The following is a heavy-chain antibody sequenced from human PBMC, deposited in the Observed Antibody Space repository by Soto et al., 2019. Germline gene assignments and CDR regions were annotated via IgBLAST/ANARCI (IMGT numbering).Heavy chain of an antibody. D-gene: IGHD1-26*01. CDR2: VRSDGDTT. Sequence: EVQVLESGGGLVQPGGSLRLSCAASGFTFSRYGMNWVRQAPGKGLEWVSGVRSDGDTTYNADSVKGRFTVSRDNFRNTVNLHMHTLRAEDSAVYCCAKRKGVGASPDRANCWGQGTLVTVSP. CDR3: AKRKGVGASPDRANC. V-gene: IGHV3-23*01. CDR1: GFTFSRYG. J-gene: IGHJ4*02.